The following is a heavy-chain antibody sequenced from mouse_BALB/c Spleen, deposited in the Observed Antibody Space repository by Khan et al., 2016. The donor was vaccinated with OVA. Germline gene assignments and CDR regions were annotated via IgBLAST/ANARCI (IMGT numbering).Heavy chain of an antibody. CDR3: ARSFYYSNGYALDY. Sequence: EVQLQESGPGLVKPSQSLSLTCTVTGYSITSDYAWNWIRQFPGNILEWVGYISSTGSTSYNPSLKSRISITRDTSKNQFFLQLRSVTSEDTATYDGARSFYYSNGYALDYWGRGTTVTVSS. CDR2: ISSTGST. D-gene: IGHD2-5*01. CDR1: GYSITSDYA. J-gene: IGHJ4*01. V-gene: IGHV3-2*02.